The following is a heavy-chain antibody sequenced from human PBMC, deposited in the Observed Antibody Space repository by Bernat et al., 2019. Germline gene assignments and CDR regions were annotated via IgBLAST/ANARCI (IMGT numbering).Heavy chain of an antibody. CDR1: GFTFSSYE. CDR3: ARGPGQNWYFDL. Sequence: EVQLVESGGGLVQPGGSLRLSCAASGFTFSSYEMNWVRQAPGKGLEWVSYISSSGSTIFYADSMKGRFTISRDNAKNSLYLQMNSLRAEDTAVYSCARGPGQNWYFDLWGRGTLVTVSS. J-gene: IGHJ2*01. V-gene: IGHV3-48*03. CDR2: ISSSGSTI. D-gene: IGHD7-27*01.